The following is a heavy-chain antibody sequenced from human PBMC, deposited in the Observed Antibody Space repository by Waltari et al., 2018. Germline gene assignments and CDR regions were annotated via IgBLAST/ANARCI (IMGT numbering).Heavy chain of an antibody. CDR3: STAHSSGCPAAFPI. CDR1: GYTLTELS. CDR2: FDPEDRET. D-gene: IGHD6-19*01. J-gene: IGHJ3*02. Sequence: QVQLVQSGAEVKKPGASVKVSCKVSGYTLTELSMHWERQAPGNGLEWMGGFDPEDRETIHAQTFHVRVTLTEEPPPATAYLELSSLRSEDTAVYYCSTAHSSGCPAAFPIWGPGTMVTVSS. V-gene: IGHV1-24*01.